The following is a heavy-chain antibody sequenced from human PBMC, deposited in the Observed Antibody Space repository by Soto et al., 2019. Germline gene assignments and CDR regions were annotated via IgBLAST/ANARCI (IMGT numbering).Heavy chain of an antibody. D-gene: IGHD1-26*01. CDR1: GGTFSSYA. V-gene: IGHV1-69*06. CDR2: IIPIFGTA. J-gene: IGHJ4*02. CDR3: ASQIVGAAYY. Sequence: SVKVSCKASGGTFSSYAISWVRPAPGQGLEWMGGIIPIFGTANYAQKFQGRVTITADKSTSTAYMELSSLRSEETAVYYCASQIVGAAYYSGQGTLLALSS.